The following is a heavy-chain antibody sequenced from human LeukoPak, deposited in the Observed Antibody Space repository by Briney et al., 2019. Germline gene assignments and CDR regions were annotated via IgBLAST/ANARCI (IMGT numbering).Heavy chain of an antibody. D-gene: IGHD3-16*01. CDR1: GYTFTSYY. CDR3: ARLRGAYEPFDY. J-gene: IGHJ4*02. V-gene: IGHV1-2*02. CDR2: IHPNSGVT. Sequence: GASVKVSCKASGYTFTSYYLHWVRQAPGQGLEWMGWIHPNSGVTDYAQKFQGRVTVTSDTSISTAYMELSSLRTDDTAVYYCARLRGAYEPFDYWGQGTLVSVSS.